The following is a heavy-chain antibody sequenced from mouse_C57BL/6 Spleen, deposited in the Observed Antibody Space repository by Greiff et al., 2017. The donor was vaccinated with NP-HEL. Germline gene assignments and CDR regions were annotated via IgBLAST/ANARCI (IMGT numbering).Heavy chain of an antibody. J-gene: IGHJ4*01. CDR1: GFTFSDYY. CDR2: ISNGGGSP. Sequence: EVKLVESGGGLVQPGGSLKLSCAASGFTFSDYYMYWVRQTPEKRLEWVAYISNGGGSPYYPDTVKGRFTISRDNAKNTLYLQMSRLKSEDTAMYYCARGYYGSSYAMDYWGQGTSVTVSS. D-gene: IGHD1-1*01. CDR3: ARGYYGSSYAMDY. V-gene: IGHV5-12*01.